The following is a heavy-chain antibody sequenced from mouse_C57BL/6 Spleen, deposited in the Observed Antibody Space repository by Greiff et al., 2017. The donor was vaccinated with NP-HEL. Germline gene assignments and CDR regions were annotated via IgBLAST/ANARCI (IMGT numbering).Heavy chain of an antibody. CDR3: ARYGTDWLTPFDY. CDR2: IRNKANGYTT. Sequence: EVKLMESGGGLVQPGGSLSLSCAASGFTFTDYYMSWVRQPPGKALEWLGFIRNKANGYTTEYSASVKGRFTISRDNSQSILYLQMNALRAEDSATYYGARYGTDWLTPFDYWGQGTTLTVSS. V-gene: IGHV7-3*01. J-gene: IGHJ2*01. CDR1: GFTFTDYY. D-gene: IGHD2-2*01.